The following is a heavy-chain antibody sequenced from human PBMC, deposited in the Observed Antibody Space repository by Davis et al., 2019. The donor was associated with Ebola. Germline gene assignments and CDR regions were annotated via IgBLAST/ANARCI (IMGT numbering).Heavy chain of an antibody. J-gene: IGHJ4*02. V-gene: IGHV4-59*01. CDR3: ARWDYDNGGFYLGF. CDR1: GGSINGYY. CDR2: VYYSGTT. Sequence: MPGGSLRLSCTVSGGSINGYYWNWSRQPPGKGLEWLGYVYYSGTTSYNPSLKSRVTISVDTSNNQFSLRLSSVTAADTAVYYCARWDYDNGGFYLGFWGQGTLVTVSS. D-gene: IGHD3-22*01.